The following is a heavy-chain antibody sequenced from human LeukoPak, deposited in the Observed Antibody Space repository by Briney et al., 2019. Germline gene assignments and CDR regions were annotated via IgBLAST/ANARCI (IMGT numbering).Heavy chain of an antibody. V-gene: IGHV1-69*16. CDR2: IIPRLGTT. J-gene: IGHJ4*02. Sequence: GASVKVSCKASGGTFSSYTISWVRQAPGQGLEWMGGIIPRLGTTKYIEKFQGRITITTDESTTTAYMELTSLRSEDTAVYYCAADGTDWGQGTLVTVSS. CDR1: GGTFSSYT. CDR3: AADGTD.